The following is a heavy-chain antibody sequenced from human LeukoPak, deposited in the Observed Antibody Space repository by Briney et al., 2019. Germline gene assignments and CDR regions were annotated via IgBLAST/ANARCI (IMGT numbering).Heavy chain of an antibody. Sequence: PGGSLRLSCAASGFTFSSYSMNWVRQAPGKGLEWVAFIRYDGSNRYYADSVKGRFTISRDNSKNTLYLQMNSLRAEDTAVYYCAKVVVVAATGTDYWGQGTLVTVSS. CDR3: AKVVVVAATGTDY. CDR1: GFTFSSYS. D-gene: IGHD2-15*01. CDR2: IRYDGSNR. J-gene: IGHJ4*02. V-gene: IGHV3-30*02.